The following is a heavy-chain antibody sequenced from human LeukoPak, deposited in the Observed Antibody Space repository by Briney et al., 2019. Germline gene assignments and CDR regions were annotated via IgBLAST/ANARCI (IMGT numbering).Heavy chain of an antibody. CDR2: IRSSSET. V-gene: IGHV3-48*01. D-gene: IGHD5-12*01. CDR1: GSIFSQYS. Sequence: PGGSLRLSCAASGSIFSQYSMNWVRQAPGKGLEWVSHIRSSSETFYADSVKGRFTISRDNARNSLYLQMNNLRGEDTAIYYCARDAGNSGYGCDLWGQGTLVTDSS. CDR3: ARDAGNSGYGCDL. J-gene: IGHJ5*02.